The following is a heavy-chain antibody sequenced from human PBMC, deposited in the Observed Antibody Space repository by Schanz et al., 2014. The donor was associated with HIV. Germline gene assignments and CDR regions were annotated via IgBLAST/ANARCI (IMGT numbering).Heavy chain of an antibody. CDR1: GFTFSSYS. CDR2: ISISGETT. V-gene: IGHV3-23*04. J-gene: IGHJ6*02. CDR3: TKEVPPDV. Sequence: EVQLVESGGGLVQPGRSLRLSCAASGFTFSSYSMNWVRQAPGKGLEWVSGISISGETTYYADSVKGRFTISRDNSKNTLYLQMNSLRAEDTAVYYCTKEVPPDVWGQGTTVTVSS. D-gene: IGHD1-1*01.